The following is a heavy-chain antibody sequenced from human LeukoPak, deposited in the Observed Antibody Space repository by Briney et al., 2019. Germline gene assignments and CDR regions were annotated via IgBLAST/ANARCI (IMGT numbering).Heavy chain of an antibody. CDR2: IYPGDSDT. V-gene: IGHV5-51*01. CDR3: ARNADYGDYVGSFDY. Sequence: GESLKISCKGSGYSFTSYWIGWVRQMPGKGLEWMGIIYPGDSDTRYSPSFQGQVTISADKPISTAYLQWSSLKASDTAIYYCARNADYGDYVGSFDYWGQGTLVTVSS. CDR1: GYSFTSYW. D-gene: IGHD4-17*01. J-gene: IGHJ4*02.